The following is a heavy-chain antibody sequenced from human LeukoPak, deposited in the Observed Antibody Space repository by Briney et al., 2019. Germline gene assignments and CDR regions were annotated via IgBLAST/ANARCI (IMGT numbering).Heavy chain of an antibody. J-gene: IGHJ6*03. V-gene: IGHV3-23*01. CDR3: ARDGYSGSYYRLYYFFMDV. D-gene: IGHD1-26*01. CDR2: ISGSGGRT. CDR1: GFTFSSYG. Sequence: GGSLRLSCAASGFTFSSYGMSWVRQAPGKGLEWVSGISGSGGRTYYADSVKGRFTISRDNSENTLYLQMNSLRGEDTAVYYCARDGYSGSYYRLYYFFMDVWGKGTTVTVSS.